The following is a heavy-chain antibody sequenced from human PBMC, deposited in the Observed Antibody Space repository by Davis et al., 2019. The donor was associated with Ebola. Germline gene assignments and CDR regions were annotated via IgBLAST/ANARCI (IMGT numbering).Heavy chain of an antibody. Sequence: GGSLRLSCAASGFTFSSYSMNWVRQAPGKGLEWVSSISSSSSYIYYADSVKGRFTISRDNAKNSLYLQMNSLRAEDTAVYYCARGRPSTVTKGFYFDYWGQGTLVTVSS. CDR1: GFTFSSYS. CDR3: ARGRPSTVTKGFYFDY. D-gene: IGHD4-17*01. V-gene: IGHV3-21*01. J-gene: IGHJ4*02. CDR2: ISSSSSYI.